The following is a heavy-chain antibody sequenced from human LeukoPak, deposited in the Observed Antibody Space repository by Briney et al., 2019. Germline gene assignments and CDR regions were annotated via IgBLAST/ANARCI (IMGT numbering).Heavy chain of an antibody. Sequence: PGGSLRLSCAASGFTVSHNFMTWVRQAPGKGLEWVSVLYSGDSTYYPDSVKGRFTISRDNSENTLYLQMNSLRAEDTAVYYCARVNSSGWYLIDYWGQGTLVTVSS. CDR2: LYSGDST. CDR3: ARVNSSGWYLIDY. J-gene: IGHJ4*02. D-gene: IGHD6-19*01. CDR1: GFTVSHNF. V-gene: IGHV3-53*01.